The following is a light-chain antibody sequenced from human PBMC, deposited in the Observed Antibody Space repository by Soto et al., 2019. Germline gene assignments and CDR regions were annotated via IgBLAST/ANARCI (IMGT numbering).Light chain of an antibody. CDR3: LQDYSYPRT. V-gene: IGKV1-6*01. CDR2: ATS. CDR1: QDIRTE. Sequence: AIEITQNPSSLSASVGDRVTITCRASQDIRTELGWYQQKPGNAPKLLIYATSILQSGVPSRFSGIGSGTDFTLTISSLQPEDFATYYCLQDYSYPRTFGQGTKVDIK. J-gene: IGKJ1*01.